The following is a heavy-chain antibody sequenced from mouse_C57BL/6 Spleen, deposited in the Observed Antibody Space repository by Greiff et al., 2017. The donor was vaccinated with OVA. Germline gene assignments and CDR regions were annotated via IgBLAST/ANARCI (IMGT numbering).Heavy chain of an antibody. Sequence: VKLQQPGAELVRPGTSVKLSCKASGYTFTSYWMHWVKQRPGQGLEWIGVIDPSDSYTNYNQKFKGKATLTVDTSSSTAYMQLSSLTSEDSAVYYCARSGDEIGYFDVWGTGTTVTVSS. D-gene: IGHD3-3*01. CDR3: ARSGDEIGYFDV. CDR1: GYTFTSYW. V-gene: IGHV1-59*01. J-gene: IGHJ1*03. CDR2: IDPSDSYT.